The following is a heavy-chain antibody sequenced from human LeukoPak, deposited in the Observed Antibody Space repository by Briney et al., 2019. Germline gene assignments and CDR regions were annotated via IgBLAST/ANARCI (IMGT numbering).Heavy chain of an antibody. Sequence: GASVKVSCKASGYTFTGYYMHWVRQAPGQGLDWMRWINPNSGGTNYAQKFQGRVTMTRDTSISTAYMELSRLRSDDTAVYYCARDIAALNWFDPWGQGTLVTVSS. CDR1: GYTFTGYY. V-gene: IGHV1-2*02. CDR2: INPNSGGT. J-gene: IGHJ5*02. CDR3: ARDIAALNWFDP. D-gene: IGHD6-6*01.